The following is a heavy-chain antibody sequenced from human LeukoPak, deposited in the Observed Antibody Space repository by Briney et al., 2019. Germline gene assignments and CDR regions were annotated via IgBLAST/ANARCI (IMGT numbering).Heavy chain of an antibody. CDR3: ARGGSSGYHYNAFDI. Sequence: GGSLRLSCAASGFTFSRYSMNWVRQAPGKGLEWVSSISSSSTYIYYADSVKGRFTISRDNSKTSLYLQMSSLRAEDTAVYYCARGGSSGYHYNAFDIWGQGTMVTVSS. D-gene: IGHD3-22*01. V-gene: IGHV3-21*01. J-gene: IGHJ3*02. CDR1: GFTFSRYS. CDR2: ISSSSTYI.